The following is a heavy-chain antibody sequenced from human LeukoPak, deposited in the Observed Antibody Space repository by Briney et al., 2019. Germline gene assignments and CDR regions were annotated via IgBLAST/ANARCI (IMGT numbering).Heavy chain of an antibody. D-gene: IGHD3-10*01. Sequence: ASVKVSCKASGYTFTGYYMHWVRQAPGQGLEWMGWINPNSGGTNYAQKFQGRVTMTRDTSISTAYMELSRPRSDDTAVYYCAREGSGITMVRRNWFDPWGQGTLVTVSS. J-gene: IGHJ5*02. V-gene: IGHV1-2*02. CDR3: AREGSGITMVRRNWFDP. CDR1: GYTFTGYY. CDR2: INPNSGGT.